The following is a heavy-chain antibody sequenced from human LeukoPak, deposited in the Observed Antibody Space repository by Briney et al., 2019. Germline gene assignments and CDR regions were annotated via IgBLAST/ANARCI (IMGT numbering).Heavy chain of an antibody. J-gene: IGHJ4*02. CDR2: IYIGANT. Sequence: GGSLRLSGTAFGITVSSNYMSWGRKAPGKGRKWRSVIYIGANTYYADPVKGRFTISKDTSKNTVYLQMSSLRGEDTAVYYCAKGGVDPHPIYWGRGTLVTVSS. CDR3: AKGGVDPHPIY. V-gene: IGHV3-53*01. CDR1: GITVSSNY. D-gene: IGHD5-12*01.